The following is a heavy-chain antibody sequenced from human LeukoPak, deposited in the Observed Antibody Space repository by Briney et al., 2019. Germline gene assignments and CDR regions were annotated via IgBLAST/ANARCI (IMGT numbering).Heavy chain of an antibody. CDR2: ISWNSGSI. J-gene: IGHJ4*02. CDR3: AKGVFYDSSGYIDY. CDR1: GFTFDDYA. Sequence: GRSLRLSCAASGFTFDDYAMHWVRQAPGKGLEWVSGISWNSGSIGYADSVKGRFSISRDNAKNSLYLQMNSLRAEDMALYYCAKGVFYDSSGYIDYWGQGTLVTVSS. V-gene: IGHV3-9*03. D-gene: IGHD3-22*01.